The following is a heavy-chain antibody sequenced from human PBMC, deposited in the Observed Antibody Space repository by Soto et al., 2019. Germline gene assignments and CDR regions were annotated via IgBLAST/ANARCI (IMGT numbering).Heavy chain of an antibody. CDR3: ARDWEFGY. V-gene: IGHV1-46*01. D-gene: IGHD1-26*01. J-gene: IGHJ4*02. Sequence: QVQLVQSGAEVKKPGASVKVSCKASGYTFSSYYMHWVRQAPGQGLEWMGVINPSGDSTSYAQKFQGRVTMTRDTSTSTLFKELSSLRSEDTAVYFCARDWEFGYWGQGTLVTVSS. CDR1: GYTFSSYY. CDR2: INPSGDST.